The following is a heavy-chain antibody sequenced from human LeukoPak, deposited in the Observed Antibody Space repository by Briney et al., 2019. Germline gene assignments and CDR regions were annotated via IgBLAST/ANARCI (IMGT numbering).Heavy chain of an antibody. CDR1: GFTFSNYW. V-gene: IGHV3-7*01. J-gene: IGHJ2*01. CDR3: ARTTVAKFDL. CDR2: IKQDGSEK. D-gene: IGHD4-23*01. Sequence: PGESLRLSCAASGFTFSNYWMSWVRQAPGKGLEWVANIKQDGSEKYYVDSVKGRFTISRDNAEKSLYLQMNSLRAEDTAVYYCARTTVAKFDLWGRGTLVSVSS.